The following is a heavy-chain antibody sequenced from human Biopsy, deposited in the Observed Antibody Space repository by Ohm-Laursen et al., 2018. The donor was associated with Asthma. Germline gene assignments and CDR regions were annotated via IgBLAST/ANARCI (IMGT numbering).Heavy chain of an antibody. D-gene: IGHD5-12*01. Sequence: GPSVKVSCKTSGDTFRTPAFSWVRQAPGQGLEWMGGVIPLLDTGDYAQKFQGRVTITADESTSTCYMELRSLTYEDTAVYFCARGYGGYDRIQYYYNGMDVWGQGTTVTVS. CDR2: VIPLLDTG. CDR3: ARGYGGYDRIQYYYNGMDV. J-gene: IGHJ6*02. V-gene: IGHV1-69*01. CDR1: GDTFRTPA.